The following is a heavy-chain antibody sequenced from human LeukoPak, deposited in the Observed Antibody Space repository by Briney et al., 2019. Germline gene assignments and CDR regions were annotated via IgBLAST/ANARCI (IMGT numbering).Heavy chain of an antibody. CDR1: GFTLINYA. J-gene: IGHJ4*02. Sequence: GRALRLSLAGAGFTLINYALSRGHPAPREGVEGVPAISGSGGSTYYADSVKGRFTISRDNSKNTLYLQMNSLRAEDTAVYYCAKGGYSYGLGYFDYWGQGTLVTVSS. D-gene: IGHD5-18*01. V-gene: IGHV3-23*01. CDR3: AKGGYSYGLGYFDY. CDR2: ISGSGGST.